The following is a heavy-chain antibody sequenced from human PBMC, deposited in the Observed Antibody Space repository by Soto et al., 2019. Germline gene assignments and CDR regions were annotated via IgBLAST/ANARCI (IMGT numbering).Heavy chain of an antibody. CDR3: IVEAVPANYDAFDI. V-gene: IGHV3-33*03. D-gene: IGHD2-2*01. CDR2: IWYDGSNK. CDR1: GFTFSSYG. J-gene: IGHJ3*02. Sequence: SLRLSCAASGFTFSSYGMHWVRQAPGKGLEWVANIWYDGSNKYYVDSVKGRFTISRDNSKNSLYLQMNSLRAEDTAVYYCIVEAVPANYDAFDIWGQGTMVTVSS.